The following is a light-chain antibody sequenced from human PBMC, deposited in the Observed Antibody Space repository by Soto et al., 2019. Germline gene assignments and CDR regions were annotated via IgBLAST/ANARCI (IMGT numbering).Light chain of an antibody. CDR2: DAS. V-gene: IGKV1-33*01. J-gene: IGKJ3*01. CDR3: QQYDNLPP. Sequence: DIQLTQSPSSLSASVGDSVTITCQASQDISNYLNWYQQQPGTAPKLLIYDASNLETGGLSRFSGSGSGTDFTFTSSSLQPEDIATYYCQQYDNLPPFGPGTKVDIK. CDR1: QDISNY.